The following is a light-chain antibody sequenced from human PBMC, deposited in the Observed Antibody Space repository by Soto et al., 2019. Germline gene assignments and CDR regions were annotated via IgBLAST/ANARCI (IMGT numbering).Light chain of an antibody. CDR3: QSYDNRLSAPV. CDR1: SSNLGAGYD. V-gene: IGLV1-40*01. J-gene: IGLJ2*01. CDR2: GNT. Sequence: QSVLTQPPSVSGAPGQRVLISCTGSSSNLGAGYDVHWYQRLPGTAPKVLMYGNTRRPSGVPDRISGSKSGTSASLVITGLQAEDEADYYCQSYDNRLSAPVFGGGTKLTVL.